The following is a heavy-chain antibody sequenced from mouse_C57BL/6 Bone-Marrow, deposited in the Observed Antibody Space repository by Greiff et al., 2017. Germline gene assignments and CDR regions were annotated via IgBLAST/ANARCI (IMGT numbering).Heavy chain of an antibody. CDR3: ARRTTVVATWYFDV. CDR1: GFTFSSYG. Sequence: EVKLVESGGDLVKPGGSLKLSCAASGFTFSSYGMSWVRQTPDKRLEWVATISSGGSYTYYPDSVKGRFTISRDNTKNTLYLQMSSLKSEDTAMYYCARRTTVVATWYFDVWGTGTTVTVSS. V-gene: IGHV5-6*02. CDR2: ISSGGSYT. J-gene: IGHJ1*03. D-gene: IGHD1-1*01.